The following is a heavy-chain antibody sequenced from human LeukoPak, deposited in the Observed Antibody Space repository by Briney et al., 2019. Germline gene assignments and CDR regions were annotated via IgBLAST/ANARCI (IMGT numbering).Heavy chain of an antibody. V-gene: IGHV1-69*05. J-gene: IGHJ4*02. CDR3: ARGYYDSSGYYVYYFDY. D-gene: IGHD3-22*01. CDR2: IIPIFGTA. CDR1: GGTFSSYA. Sequence: SVKVSCKASGGTFSSYAIRWVRQAPGQGLEWMGGIIPIFGTANYAQKFQGRVTITTDESTSTAYMELSSLRSEDTAVYYCARGYYDSSGYYVYYFDYWGQGTLVTVSS.